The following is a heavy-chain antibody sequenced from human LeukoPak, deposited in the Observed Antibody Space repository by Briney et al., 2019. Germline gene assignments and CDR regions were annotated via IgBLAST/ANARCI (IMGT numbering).Heavy chain of an antibody. Sequence: GGSLRLSCAASGFTFSSYGMSWVRQAPGKGLEWVSAISGSGGSTYYADSVKGRFTISRDNSKNSLYLQMNSLRAEDTAVYYCARDRDTAMPFDYWGQGTLVTVSS. V-gene: IGHV3-23*01. CDR2: ISGSGGST. J-gene: IGHJ4*02. CDR1: GFTFSSYG. D-gene: IGHD5-18*01. CDR3: ARDRDTAMPFDY.